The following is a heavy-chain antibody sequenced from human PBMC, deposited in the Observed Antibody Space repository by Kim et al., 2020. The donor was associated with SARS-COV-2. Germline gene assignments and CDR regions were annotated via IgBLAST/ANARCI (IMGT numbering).Heavy chain of an antibody. J-gene: IGHJ5*02. CDR1: GFTFSSYA. CDR3: ARPRGSDETNWFDP. Sequence: GGSLRLSCAASGFTFSSYAMHWVRQAPGKGLEWVAVISYDGSNKYYADSVKGRFTISRDNSKNTLYLQMNSLRAEDTAVYYCARPRGSDETNWFDPWGQGTLVTVSS. CDR2: ISYDGSNK. D-gene: IGHD3-10*01. V-gene: IGHV3-30*04.